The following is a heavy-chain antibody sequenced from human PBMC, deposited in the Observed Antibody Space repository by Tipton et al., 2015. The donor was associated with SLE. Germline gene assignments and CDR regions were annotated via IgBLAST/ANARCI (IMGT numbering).Heavy chain of an antibody. Sequence: LRLSCAVYGGSFSGYYWSWIHQPPGKGLEWIGYIYDSKSTYYNPSLKSRLTMSADTSKNQISLKLSSVSAADTAVYYCVRGPKDVWGQGTTVTVSS. J-gene: IGHJ6*02. CDR2: IYDSKST. V-gene: IGHV4-34*09. CDR1: GGSFSGYY. CDR3: VRGPKDV.